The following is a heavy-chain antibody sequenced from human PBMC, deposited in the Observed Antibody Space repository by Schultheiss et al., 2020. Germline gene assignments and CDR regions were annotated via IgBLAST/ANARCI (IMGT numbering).Heavy chain of an antibody. D-gene: IGHD2-15*01. Sequence: ASVKVSCKASGYTFTSYYMHWVRQAPGQGLEWMGIINPSGGSTSYAQKFQGRVTMTRDTSTSTVYMELSSLRSEDTAVYYCAREGGNCSGGSCELGGWFDPWGQGTLVTVSS. J-gene: IGHJ5*02. CDR1: GYTFTSYY. CDR3: AREGGNCSGGSCELGGWFDP. CDR2: INPSGGST. V-gene: IGHV1-46*01.